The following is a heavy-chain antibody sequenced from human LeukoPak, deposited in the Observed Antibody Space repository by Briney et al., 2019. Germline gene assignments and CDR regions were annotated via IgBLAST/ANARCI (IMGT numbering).Heavy chain of an antibody. Sequence: PGRSLRLSCAASGFTFSSYAMHWVRQAPGKGLEWVAVISYDGSNKYYADSVKGRFTVSRDNSRNTLYLQMNSLRAEDTAVYYCARDPDSYSSSWYFYYYYGMDVWGKGTTVTVSS. CDR2: ISYDGSNK. J-gene: IGHJ6*04. CDR3: ARDPDSYSSSWYFYYYYGMDV. D-gene: IGHD6-13*01. CDR1: GFTFSSYA. V-gene: IGHV3-30*04.